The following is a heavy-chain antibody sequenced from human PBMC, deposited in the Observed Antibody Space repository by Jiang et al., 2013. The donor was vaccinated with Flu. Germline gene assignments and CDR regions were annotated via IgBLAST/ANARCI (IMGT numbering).Heavy chain of an antibody. J-gene: IGHJ3*02. CDR1: GYTFTGYY. CDR3: AREGIAVEDDAFDI. CDR2: INPNSGAT. V-gene: IGHV1-2*02. D-gene: IGHD6-19*01. Sequence: KVSCKASGYTFTGYYIHWVRQAPGQGLEWMGWINPNSGATNYAQKFRGRITMTRDTSISTAYMELSRLRSGDTAVYYCAREGIAVEDDAFDIWGQGTMVTVSS.